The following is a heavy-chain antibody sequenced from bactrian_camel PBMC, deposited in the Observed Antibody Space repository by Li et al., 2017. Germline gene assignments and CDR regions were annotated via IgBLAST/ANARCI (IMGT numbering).Heavy chain of an antibody. J-gene: IGHJ4*01. CDR1: GYTSTTKC. Sequence: DVQLGESGGGLVQPGGSLRLSCVASGYTSTTKCMGWFRQAPGKAREGVAAIYTGTGTTWYADSVKGRFTISQDKAKNTVYLQMNTLKPEDAGTYYYAASIGTISTLLLLDRNYWRQGTQVTVSS. CDR3: AASIGTISTLLLLDRNY. V-gene: IGHV3S40*01. D-gene: IGHD3*01. CDR2: IYTGTGTT.